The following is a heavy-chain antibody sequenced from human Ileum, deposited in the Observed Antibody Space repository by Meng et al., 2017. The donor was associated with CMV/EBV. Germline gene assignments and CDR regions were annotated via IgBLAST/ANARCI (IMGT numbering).Heavy chain of an antibody. CDR2: IWSDGGKD. V-gene: IGHV3-30*02. D-gene: IGHD3-3*01. J-gene: IGHJ4*02. Sequence: GSPKISRAASGFIFNRCGMHWVRQAPGRGLEWVAFIWSDGGKDSYADSVKGRITISRDNPKNTLYLQMNRRRDDDKAVYYCVKDADETLEFDYWGQGTLVTVSS. CDR1: GFIFNRCG. CDR3: VKDADETLEFDY.